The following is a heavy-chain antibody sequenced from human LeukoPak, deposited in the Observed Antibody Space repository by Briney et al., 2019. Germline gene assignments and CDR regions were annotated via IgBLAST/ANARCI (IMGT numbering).Heavy chain of an antibody. CDR2: IIGNVGKT. CDR1: GFTFDSYA. D-gene: IGHD3-3*01. J-gene: IGHJ3*02. Sequence: GGSLRLSCAPPGFTFDSYAISWGRKALGKGLGRVSGIIGNVGKTYYADCVNGRFTISRDNSKNTLDLQMNKLRAEDTAIYYCAKGTIFGVDPYVFDIWGEGRLVIVS. V-gene: IGHV3-23*01. CDR3: AKGTIFGVDPYVFDI.